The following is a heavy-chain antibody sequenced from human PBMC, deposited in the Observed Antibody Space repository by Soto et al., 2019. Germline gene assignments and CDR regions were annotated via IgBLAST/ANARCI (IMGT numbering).Heavy chain of an antibody. CDR1: GFTFNSHA. J-gene: IGHJ6*02. Sequence: EVQLLESGGGLVQPGGSLRLSCAASGFTFNSHAMSWVRQAPGKGLEWVSTIFGSGRSTYYADSVKGRFTISRDNSKNTVYLQMNSLRAEYTAVYYCAKLFYENYYYGLDVWGQGTTVTVSS. D-gene: IGHD3-3*01. CDR2: IFGSGRST. CDR3: AKLFYENYYYGLDV. V-gene: IGHV3-23*01.